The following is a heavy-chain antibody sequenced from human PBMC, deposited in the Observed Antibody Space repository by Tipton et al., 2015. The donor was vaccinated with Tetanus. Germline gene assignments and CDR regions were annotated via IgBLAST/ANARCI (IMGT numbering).Heavy chain of an antibody. CDR3: ARAGGSFSGYDSFPVWSCCYYYYMDV. V-gene: IGHV1-46*01. CDR2: INPSGGST. J-gene: IGHJ6*03. CDR1: GYTFTSYY. Sequence: QVQLVQSGAEVKKPGASVKVSCKASGYTFTSYYMHWVRQAPGQGLEWMGIINPSGGSTSYAQKFQGRVTMTRYTSTSTVYMELSRLRSEDTAVYSCARAGGSFSGYDSFPVWSCCYYYYMDVWGKGTTVTVSS. D-gene: IGHD5-12*01.